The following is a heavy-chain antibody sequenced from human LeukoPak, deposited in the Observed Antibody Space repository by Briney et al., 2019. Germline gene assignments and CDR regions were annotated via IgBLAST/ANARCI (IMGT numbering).Heavy chain of an antibody. CDR2: ISYDGSNK. Sequence: GGSLRLSCAASGFTFSSYAMHWVRQAPGKGLEWVAVISYDGSNKYYADSVKGRFTISRDNSKNTLYLQMNSLRAEDTAVYYCARGPDYYYDSSGYSGPFDYWGQGTLVTVSS. CDR3: ARGPDYYYDSSGYSGPFDY. D-gene: IGHD3-22*01. V-gene: IGHV3-30-3*01. J-gene: IGHJ4*02. CDR1: GFTFSSYA.